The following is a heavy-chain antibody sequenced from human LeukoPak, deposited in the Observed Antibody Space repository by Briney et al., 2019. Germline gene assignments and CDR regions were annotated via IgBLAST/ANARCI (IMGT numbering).Heavy chain of an antibody. CDR1: GGTFSSYA. CDR3: ASDPNSSYFDY. V-gene: IGHV1-69*05. D-gene: IGHD1-1*01. J-gene: IGHJ4*02. CDR2: IIPIFGTA. Sequence: GASVKVSCKASGGTFSSYAISWVRQAPGQGLEWMGGIIPIFGTANYAQKFQGRVTITTDESTSTVYMELSRLRSEDTAVYYCASDPNSSYFDYWGQGTLVTVSS.